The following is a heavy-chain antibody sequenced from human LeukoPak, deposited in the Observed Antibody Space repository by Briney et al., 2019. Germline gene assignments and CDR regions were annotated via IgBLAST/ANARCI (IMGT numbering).Heavy chain of an antibody. Sequence: GGSLRLSCAASGFNFGGYYMSWIRQAPEKGLEWVSYIIYSGDTIYYADSVKGRFTISRDNAKNSVYLQMNSLTVEDTAVYYCARGHYGLEVWGQGTTVTVSS. CDR1: GFNFGGYY. CDR2: IIYSGDTI. V-gene: IGHV3-11*01. J-gene: IGHJ6*02. CDR3: ARGHYGLEV.